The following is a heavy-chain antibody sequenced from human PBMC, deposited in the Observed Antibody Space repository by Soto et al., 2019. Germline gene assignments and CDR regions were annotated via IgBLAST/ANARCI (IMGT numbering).Heavy chain of an antibody. V-gene: IGHV3-48*02. D-gene: IGHD6-19*01. CDR3: ARDLGWAFDS. CDR2: ISGGGRPI. Sequence: EVQLVESGGGSVQPGGSLRLSCAASGFTFSTFSMNWVRQAPGRGLEWISYISGGGRPISYADSVKGRFTISRDNVKNSLYLQMDSLTDEDTAVYYCARDLGWAFDSWGQGTLVTVSS. J-gene: IGHJ4*02. CDR1: GFTFSTFS.